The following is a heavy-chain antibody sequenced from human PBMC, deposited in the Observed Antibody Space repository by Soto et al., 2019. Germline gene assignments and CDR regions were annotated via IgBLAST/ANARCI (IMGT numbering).Heavy chain of an antibody. Sequence: GGSLRLSCVVSGFTFSSSWMHWVRQGPGKGLEWVPRMNSDGTFTNYADSVKGRFTTSRDNAKNMLHLQMNSLRAEDTALYYCVTGWSEYWGRGTLVTVSS. J-gene: IGHJ4*02. CDR3: VTGWSEY. CDR1: GFTFSSSW. D-gene: IGHD2-15*01. V-gene: IGHV3-74*01. CDR2: MNSDGTFT.